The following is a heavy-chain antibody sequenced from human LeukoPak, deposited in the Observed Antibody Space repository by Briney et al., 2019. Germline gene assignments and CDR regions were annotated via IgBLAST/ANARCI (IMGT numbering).Heavy chain of an antibody. CDR3: ARDPIGSRWPYYFDY. Sequence: GASVTVSCKASGGTFSSYAISWVRQAPGQGLEWMGWINAGNGNTKYSQKFQARVTITRDTSASTAYMELSSLRSEDTAVYYCARDPIGSRWPYYFDYWGQGTLVTVSS. D-gene: IGHD6-13*01. CDR1: GGTFSSYA. J-gene: IGHJ4*02. V-gene: IGHV1-3*01. CDR2: INAGNGNT.